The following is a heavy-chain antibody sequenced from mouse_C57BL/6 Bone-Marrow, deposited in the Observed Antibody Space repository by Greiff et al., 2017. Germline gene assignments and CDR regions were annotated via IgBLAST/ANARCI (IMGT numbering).Heavy chain of an antibody. D-gene: IGHD1-3*01. CDR3: GRHRLLTRPFAY. J-gene: IGHJ3*01. V-gene: IGHV1-62-2*01. Sequence: VQLQQSGAELVKPGASVKLSCKASGYTFTEYSIHWVKQRSGQGLEWIGWFYPGSGSIKYNEKFKDKATLTADKSSSTVYMELSRLTSENSAVYLCGRHRLLTRPFAYWGQETLVTVSA. CDR1: GYTFTEYS. CDR2: FYPGSGSI.